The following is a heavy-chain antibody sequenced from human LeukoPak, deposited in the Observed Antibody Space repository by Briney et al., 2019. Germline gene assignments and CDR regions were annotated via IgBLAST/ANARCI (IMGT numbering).Heavy chain of an antibody. J-gene: IGHJ5*01. Sequence: GGSLRLSCAASGFTFSSYSMNWVRQAPGKGLEWLSYIGSSGDGAIFYRDSVKGRFTVSRDNAKNSLYLQMDSLRDEDTAVYYCARGVGYCSGGRCYNWFDSWGQGTLATVSS. CDR1: GFTFSSYS. CDR3: ARGVGYCSGGRCYNWFDS. V-gene: IGHV3-48*02. CDR2: IGSSGDGAI. D-gene: IGHD2-15*01.